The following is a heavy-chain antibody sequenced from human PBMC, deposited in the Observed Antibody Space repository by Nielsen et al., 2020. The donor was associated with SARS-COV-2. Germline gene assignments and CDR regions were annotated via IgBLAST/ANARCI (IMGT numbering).Heavy chain of an antibody. Sequence: SETLSLTCTVSGGSISSYYWSWIRQPPGKGLEWIGYIYYSGSTNYNPSLKSRVTISVDTSKNQFSLKLSSVTAADTAVYYCTRDRGASFHYFDYWGQGTLVTVSS. CDR2: IYYSGST. CDR3: TRDRGASFHYFDY. D-gene: IGHD3-10*01. CDR1: GGSISSYY. J-gene: IGHJ4*02. V-gene: IGHV4-59*01.